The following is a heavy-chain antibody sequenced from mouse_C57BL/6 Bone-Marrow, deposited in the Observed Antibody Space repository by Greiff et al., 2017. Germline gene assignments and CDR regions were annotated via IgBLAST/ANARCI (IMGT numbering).Heavy chain of an antibody. Sequence: DVMLVESGGGLVKPGGSLKLSCAASGFPFSSYAMSWVRQTPEKRLEWVATISDGGSYTYYPDNVKGRFTISRDNAKNNLYLQMRHLKSEDTAMYYCAAPLFITTVVAGDYAMDYWGQGTSVTVSS. V-gene: IGHV5-4*03. CDR3: AAPLFITTVVAGDYAMDY. D-gene: IGHD1-1*01. J-gene: IGHJ4*01. CDR1: GFPFSSYA. CDR2: ISDGGSYT.